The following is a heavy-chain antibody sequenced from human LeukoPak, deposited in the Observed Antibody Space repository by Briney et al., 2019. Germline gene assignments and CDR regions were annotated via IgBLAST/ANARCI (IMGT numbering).Heavy chain of an antibody. V-gene: IGHV4-38-2*02. CDR2: MYHSGRT. D-gene: IGHD7-27*01. CDR1: GYSISSAYY. J-gene: IGHJ4*02. Sequence: PSETLSLTCSVSGYSISSAYYWGWIRRPPGKGLEWIGTMYHSGRTNYNPSLKSRVTISVDTSKNQFSLKLSSVTAADTAVYFCARGFRGDNFDYWGQGTLVTVSS. CDR3: ARGFRGDNFDY.